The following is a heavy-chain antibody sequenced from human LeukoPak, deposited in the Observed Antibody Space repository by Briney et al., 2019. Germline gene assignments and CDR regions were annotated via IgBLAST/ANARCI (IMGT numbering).Heavy chain of an antibody. Sequence: ASVKLSCKASGYTFTGYYMHWVRQAPGQGLEWMGWINPNSGGTNYAQKFQGWVTMTRDTSISTAYMELSRLRSDDTAVYYCAREAGYCSSTSCYPYYGMDVWGKGTTVTVSS. D-gene: IGHD2-2*01. V-gene: IGHV1-2*04. CDR1: GYTFTGYY. CDR3: AREAGYCSSTSCYPYYGMDV. J-gene: IGHJ6*04. CDR2: INPNSGGT.